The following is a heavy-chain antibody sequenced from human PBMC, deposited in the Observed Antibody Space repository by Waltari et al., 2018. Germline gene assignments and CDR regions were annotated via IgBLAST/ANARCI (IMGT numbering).Heavy chain of an antibody. CDR2: IAVGSGNT. Sequence: QMQLVQSGPEVKKPGTSVKVSCKASGLTFTSSAVQWGRQARGQRLEWIGWIAVGSGNTNYAQKCQERVTITRDMSTSTAYMELSSLRSEDTAVYYCAAGTLYNWFDPWGQGTLVTVSS. CDR3: AAGTLYNWFDP. V-gene: IGHV1-58*01. D-gene: IGHD2-8*01. CDR1: GLTFTSSA. J-gene: IGHJ5*02.